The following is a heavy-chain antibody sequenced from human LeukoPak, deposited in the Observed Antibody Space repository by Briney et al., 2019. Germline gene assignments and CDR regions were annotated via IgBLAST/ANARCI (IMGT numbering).Heavy chain of an antibody. V-gene: IGHV4-59*11. CDR2: IYGSETT. CDR3: ASRPGGSTWYGVFDY. CDR1: GDSMSNHF. Sequence: SETLSLTCAVSGDSMSNHFWSWIRQPPGKGLEWIGYIYGSETTNYNPSLKSRVTMSVDTSENQFSLKLSSVTAADTALYYCASRPGGSTWYGVFDYWSRGTLVTVSS. J-gene: IGHJ4*02. D-gene: IGHD6-13*01.